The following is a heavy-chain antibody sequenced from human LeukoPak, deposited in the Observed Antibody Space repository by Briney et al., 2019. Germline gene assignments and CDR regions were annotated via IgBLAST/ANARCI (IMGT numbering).Heavy chain of an antibody. CDR2: IYYSGST. D-gene: IGHD3-10*01. Sequence: PSETLSLTCTVSGGSISSSSYYWGWIRQPPGKGLEWIGSIYYSGSTYYNPSLKSRVTISVDTSKNQFSLKLSSVTAADTAVYYCARGQLRVVRGVTLDYWGQGTLVTVSS. CDR3: ARGQLRVVRGVTLDY. CDR1: GGSISSSSYY. V-gene: IGHV4-39*01. J-gene: IGHJ4*02.